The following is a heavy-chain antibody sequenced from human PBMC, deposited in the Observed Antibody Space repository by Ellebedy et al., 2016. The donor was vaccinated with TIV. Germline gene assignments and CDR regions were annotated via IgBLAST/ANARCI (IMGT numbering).Heavy chain of an antibody. V-gene: IGHV1-8*01. CDR2: MNPNSGNT. CDR1: GYTFTSYD. J-gene: IGHJ6*02. Sequence: AASVKVSCKASGYTFTSYDINWVRHATGQGLDWMGWMNPNSGNTEYAQKFQGRVTMTRNTSITTAFMELSSLRSEDTAVYYCARGPFMITFGGVIMDVWGQGTTVTVSS. CDR3: ARGPFMITFGGVIMDV. D-gene: IGHD3-16*02.